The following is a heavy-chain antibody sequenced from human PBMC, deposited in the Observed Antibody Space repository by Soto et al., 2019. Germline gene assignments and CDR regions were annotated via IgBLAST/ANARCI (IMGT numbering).Heavy chain of an antibody. V-gene: IGHV3-23*01. CDR3: VRDWQGTSRYPSFEY. CDR1: GFTLNIYA. CDR2: ISAIGDNT. J-gene: IGHJ4*02. D-gene: IGHD3-16*02. Sequence: GGSLRVSGAASGFTLNIYAMTWVRQVPGKGLEWVSAISAIGDNTYSADSAKGRFTISRDNSKNTLFLQMNGLRVEDTAIYYCVRDWQGTSRYPSFEYWGQGTLVTVSS.